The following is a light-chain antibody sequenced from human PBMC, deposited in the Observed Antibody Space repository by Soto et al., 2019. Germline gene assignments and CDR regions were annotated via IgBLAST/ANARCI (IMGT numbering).Light chain of an antibody. Sequence: DIQMTQSPSSLSASVGDRGTITCRTSQSVSIYVNWYQKKPGKAPILLIYASSSLQSGVPSRFSGSGSGTDFTLTISSLEPEDFATYYCQQSYRTPTFGQGTKVEIK. J-gene: IGKJ2*01. CDR3: QQSYRTPT. CDR1: QSVSIY. V-gene: IGKV1-39*01. CDR2: ASS.